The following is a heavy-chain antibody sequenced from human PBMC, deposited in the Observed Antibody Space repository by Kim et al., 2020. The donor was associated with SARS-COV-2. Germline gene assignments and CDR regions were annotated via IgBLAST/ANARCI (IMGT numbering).Heavy chain of an antibody. D-gene: IGHD3-16*01. J-gene: IGHJ4*02. CDR3: AKDLNDYVHLGGFDY. V-gene: IGHV3-30*18. CDR2: ISYDGSNK. CDR1: GFTFSSYG. Sequence: GGSLRLSCAASGFTFSSYGMHWVRQAPGKGLEWVAVISYDGSNKYYADSVKGRFTISRDNSKNTLYLQMNSLRAEDTAVYYCAKDLNDYVHLGGFDYWGQGTLVTVSS.